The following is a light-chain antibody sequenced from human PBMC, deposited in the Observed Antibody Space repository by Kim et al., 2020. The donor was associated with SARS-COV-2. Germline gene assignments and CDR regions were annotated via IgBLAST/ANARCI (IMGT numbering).Light chain of an antibody. Sequence: LTQPASVSGSPGQSITISCTGTSSDVGGYNYVSWYQQHPGKAPKLMIYDVSKRPSGVSNRFSGSKSGNTASLTISGLQAEDEADYYCSSYTSSSTFVVFGGGTKLTVL. CDR2: DVS. CDR3: SSYTSSSTFVV. CDR1: SSDVGGYNY. V-gene: IGLV2-14*01. J-gene: IGLJ2*01.